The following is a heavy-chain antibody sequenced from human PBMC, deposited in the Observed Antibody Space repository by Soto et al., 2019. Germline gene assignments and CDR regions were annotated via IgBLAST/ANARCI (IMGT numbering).Heavy chain of an antibody. CDR3: ARPSEPITGLFGAFDY. V-gene: IGHV3-74*01. D-gene: IGHD3-10*02. Sequence: EVQLVESGGGLVQPGGSLRLSCAASGFTFSSYWMHWVRQAPGKGLMWVSRINSDGSSTSYADSVKGRFTISRDNAKNKLYLQMNSLRAEDTAVYYCARPSEPITGLFGAFDYWGQGTLVTASS. J-gene: IGHJ4*02. CDR2: INSDGSST. CDR1: GFTFSSYW.